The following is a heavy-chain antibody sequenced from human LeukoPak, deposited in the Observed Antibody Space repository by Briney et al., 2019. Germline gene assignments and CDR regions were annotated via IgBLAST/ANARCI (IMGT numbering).Heavy chain of an antibody. J-gene: IGHJ6*02. CDR2: SSGSGGST. CDR3: AKGRNLYYYSSMDV. Sequence: PGGSLRLSCAASGFTFSVYYMSWIRQAPGRGLEWVSASSGSGGSTYYADSVRGRFTISRDNSKNELYLQMNSLRAEDTAVYYCAKGRNLYYYSSMDVWGQGTTVTVSS. V-gene: IGHV3-23*01. CDR1: GFTFSVYY.